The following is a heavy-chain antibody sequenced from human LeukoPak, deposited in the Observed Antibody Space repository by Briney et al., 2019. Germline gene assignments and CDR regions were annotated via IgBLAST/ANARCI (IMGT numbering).Heavy chain of an antibody. V-gene: IGHV3-23*01. D-gene: IGHD3-3*01. CDR1: GFTFSSYA. CDR2: ISGSGGST. Sequence: PGGSLRLSCAASGFTFSSYAMSWVRQAPGKGLEWVSVISGSGGSTYYADAVQGRFTISRDNSKNTLYLQMNSLRAEDTAVYYCAKSIWSGYSYFDYWGQGTLVTLSS. CDR3: AKSIWSGYSYFDY. J-gene: IGHJ4*02.